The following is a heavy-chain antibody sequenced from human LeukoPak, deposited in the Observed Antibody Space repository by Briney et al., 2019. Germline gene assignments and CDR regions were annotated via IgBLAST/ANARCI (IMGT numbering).Heavy chain of an antibody. V-gene: IGHV4-30-4*01. Sequence: SQTLSLTCTVSGGSISSGDYYWGWIRQPPGKGLEWIGYIYYSGSTYYNPSLKSRVTISVDTSKNQFSLKLSSVTAADTAVYYCAREAYGSGSSYFDYWGQGTLITVSS. CDR2: IYYSGST. D-gene: IGHD3-10*01. CDR1: GGSISSGDYY. J-gene: IGHJ4*02. CDR3: AREAYGSGSSYFDY.